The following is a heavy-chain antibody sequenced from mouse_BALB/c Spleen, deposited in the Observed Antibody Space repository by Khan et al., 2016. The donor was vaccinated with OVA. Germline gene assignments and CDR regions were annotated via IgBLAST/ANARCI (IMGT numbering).Heavy chain of an antibody. CDR1: GYTFTNYV. CDR3: TRFHGGY. CDR2: INTYTGEP. Sequence: QIQLVQSGPELKKPGETVKISCKASGYTFTNYVMKWVKQSPGKGLKWMGWINTYTGEPTYADDFMGRFAFSLETSVSTAYLQINSLKYEDTATYFCTRFHGGYWGQGTTLTVSS. J-gene: IGHJ2*01. V-gene: IGHV9-3-1*01.